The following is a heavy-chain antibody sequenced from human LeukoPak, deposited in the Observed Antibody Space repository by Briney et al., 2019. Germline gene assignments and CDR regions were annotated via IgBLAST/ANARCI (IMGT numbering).Heavy chain of an antibody. CDR3: ARLRRGEVRGVDRIASYYYYGMDV. D-gene: IGHD3-10*01. Sequence: GTCLRPSWAPDAPSVRISCTGSVRHPPRGGREWQAFIWFDVSNTKYTPSVKGRFTISRDNSKNTLYLQMNSLRGEDTAVYYCARLRRGEVRGVDRIASYYYYGMDVWGQGTTVTVSS. J-gene: IGHJ6*02. CDR1: APSVRIS. V-gene: IGHV3-33*01. CDR2: IWFDVSNT.